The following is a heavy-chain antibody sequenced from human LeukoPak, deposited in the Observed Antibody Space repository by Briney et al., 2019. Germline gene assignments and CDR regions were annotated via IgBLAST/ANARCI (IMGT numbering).Heavy chain of an antibody. CDR2: IIPIFGTA. CDR3: ARGGITGSPPLI. Sequence: SVKVSCKASGGTFSSYAISWVRQAPGQGLEWMGGIIPIFGTANYAQKFQGRVTITANESTSTAYMELSSLRSEDTAVYYCARGGITGSPPLIWGQGTLVTVSS. CDR1: GGTFSSYA. V-gene: IGHV1-69*13. D-gene: IGHD1-20*01. J-gene: IGHJ4*02.